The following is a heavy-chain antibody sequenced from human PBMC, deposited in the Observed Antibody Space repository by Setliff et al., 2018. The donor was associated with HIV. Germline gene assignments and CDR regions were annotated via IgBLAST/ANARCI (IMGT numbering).Heavy chain of an antibody. CDR1: GGSLSGYH. Sequence: PSETLSLTCAVYGGSLSGYHWSWIRQSPEKGLEWIGEINHSGSTNYNPSLKSRVTISVDTSKKQFSLKLDSVTAADTAVYYCARGGFYSSDYYLLDYWGQGTLGTVSS. CDR3: ARGGFYSSDYYLLDY. V-gene: IGHV4-34*01. J-gene: IGHJ4*02. D-gene: IGHD6-19*01. CDR2: INHSGST.